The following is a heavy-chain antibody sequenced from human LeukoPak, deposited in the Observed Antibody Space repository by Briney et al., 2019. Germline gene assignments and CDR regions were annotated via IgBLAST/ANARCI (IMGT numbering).Heavy chain of an antibody. CDR3: ARVTVSEDYYYGMDV. J-gene: IGHJ6*02. D-gene: IGHD2-8*01. CDR2: ISSSGSTI. V-gene: IGHV3-11*01. CDR1: GFTFSDYY. Sequence: GGSLRLSCAASGFTFSDYYVSWIRQAPGKGLEWVSYISSSGSTIYYADSVKGRFTISRDNAKNSLYLQMNSLRAEDTAVYYCARVTVSEDYYYGMDVWGQGTTVTVSS.